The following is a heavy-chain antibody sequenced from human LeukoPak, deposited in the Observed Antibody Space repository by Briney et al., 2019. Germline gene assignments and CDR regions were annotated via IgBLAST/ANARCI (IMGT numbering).Heavy chain of an antibody. D-gene: IGHD3-10*01. CDR3: ARGMGLTLGFGDY. CDR2: INHSGST. J-gene: IGHJ4*02. Sequence: PENLSLTCAVYGGSFSGYYWSWIRQPPGKGLEWIGEINHSGSTNYNPSLKSRVTISVDTSKNQFSLKLSSVTAADTAVYYCARGMGLTLGFGDYWGQGTLVTVSS. V-gene: IGHV4-34*01. CDR1: GGSFSGYY.